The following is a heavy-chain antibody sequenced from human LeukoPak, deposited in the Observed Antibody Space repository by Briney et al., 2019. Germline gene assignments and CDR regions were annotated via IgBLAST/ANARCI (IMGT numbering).Heavy chain of an antibody. CDR3: VRSQLQYCTTTSCYVFDS. Sequence: GGSLRLSCVTSGFIFSSYGFHWVRQAPGKGLEWVAVISFDGSEKYYADSAKSRFSISTDYSRNTLYLEMNSLRADDTAVYYCVRSQLQYCTTTSCYVFDSWGQGTLVTVSS. CDR1: GFIFSSYG. V-gene: IGHV3-30*19. D-gene: IGHD2-2*01. CDR2: ISFDGSEK. J-gene: IGHJ4*02.